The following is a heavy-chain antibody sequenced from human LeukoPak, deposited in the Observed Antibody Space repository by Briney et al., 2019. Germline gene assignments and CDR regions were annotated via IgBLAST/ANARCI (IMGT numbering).Heavy chain of an antibody. V-gene: IGHV3-21*01. CDR3: ARERTRHTYFDY. Sequence: GGSLRLSCAASGFTFSSYSMNWVRQAPGKGLEWVSSISSSSSYIYYADSVEGRFTISRDNAKNSLYLQMNSLRAEDTAVYYCARERTRHTYFDYWGQGTLVTVSS. J-gene: IGHJ4*02. CDR1: GFTFSSYS. D-gene: IGHD1-14*01. CDR2: ISSSSSYI.